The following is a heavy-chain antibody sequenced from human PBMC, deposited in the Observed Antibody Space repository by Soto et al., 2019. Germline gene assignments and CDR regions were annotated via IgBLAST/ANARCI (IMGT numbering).Heavy chain of an antibody. CDR1: GFTFSSYS. J-gene: IGHJ6*02. CDR3: TISINFGLAGNCRVV. V-gene: IGHV3-21*01. CDR2: ISSANAYI. D-gene: IGHD2-15*01. Sequence: RGSLRLSCVASGFTFSSYSVNCVRQAPGMGLEWVSSISSANAYIYYADSVKGRFTISRANAKNSLFLQMSSLRAEDTAIYYCTISINFGLAGNCRVVWGQGLRVTVA.